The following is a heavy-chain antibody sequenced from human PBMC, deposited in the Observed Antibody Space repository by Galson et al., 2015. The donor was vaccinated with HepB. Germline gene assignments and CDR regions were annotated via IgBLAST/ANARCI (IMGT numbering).Heavy chain of an antibody. CDR1: GGSFSGYY. CDR3: ARGGPGIVVVVAATGDHDAFDI. J-gene: IGHJ3*02. V-gene: IGHV4-34*01. D-gene: IGHD2-15*01. Sequence: TLSLTCAVYGGSFSGYYWSWIRQPPGKGLEWIGEINHSGSTNYNPSLKSRVTISVDPSKNQFSLKLSSVTAADTAVYYCARGGPGIVVVVAATGDHDAFDIWGQGTMVTVSS. CDR2: INHSGST.